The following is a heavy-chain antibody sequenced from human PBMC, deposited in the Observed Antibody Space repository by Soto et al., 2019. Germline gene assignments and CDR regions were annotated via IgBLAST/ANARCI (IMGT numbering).Heavy chain of an antibody. V-gene: IGHV2-5*01. J-gene: IGHJ5*01. D-gene: IGHD1-7*01. Sequence: QITLKESGPTLVTPTQTLTLTCTFSGFSLSTSGVGVGWIRHPPGKALEWLALIYWNDDKRYSPSLKSRLTIPKDTSKNQVVLTMTNMDPVDTATYYCGQVARGITGTCRFESWGQGTLVTVSS. CDR3: GQVARGITGTCRFES. CDR2: IYWNDDK. CDR1: GFSLSTSGVG.